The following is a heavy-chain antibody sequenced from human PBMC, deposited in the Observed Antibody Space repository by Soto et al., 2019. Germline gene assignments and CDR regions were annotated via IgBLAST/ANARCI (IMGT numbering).Heavy chain of an antibody. V-gene: IGHV4-4*02. D-gene: IGHD1-1*01. CDR2: IYHSGST. Sequence: PSETLSLTCTVSGASISSSNWWSCVRQPPGKGLEWIGEIYHSGSTNYNPSLQSRVTISIDTSQNQFSLRMISVTAADTAIYYCARDSANWYYFWGQGTLVTVSS. CDR1: GASISSSNW. CDR3: ARDSANWYYF. J-gene: IGHJ4*02.